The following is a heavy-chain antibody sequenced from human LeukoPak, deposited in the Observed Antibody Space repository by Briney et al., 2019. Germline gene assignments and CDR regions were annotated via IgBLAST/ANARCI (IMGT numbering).Heavy chain of an antibody. V-gene: IGHV3-30*03. CDR3: ARDPTAVRNLPSYYFDY. Sequence: PGGSLRLSCAASGFIFSSYAMQWVRQAPGKGLEWVAVISYDRDIRYYADSVRGRFTISTDNSKNTLFLQMNSLRVEDTAMYYCARDPTAVRNLPSYYFDYWGQGTLVTVSP. D-gene: IGHD6-19*01. J-gene: IGHJ4*02. CDR1: GFIFSSYA. CDR2: ISYDRDIR.